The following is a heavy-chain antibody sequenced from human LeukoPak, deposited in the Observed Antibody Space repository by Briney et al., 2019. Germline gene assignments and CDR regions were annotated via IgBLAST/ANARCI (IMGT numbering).Heavy chain of an antibody. CDR2: IYYSGST. D-gene: IGHD3-3*01. CDR1: GGSISSYY. CDR3: AREVGDFWSGYYWFDP. V-gene: IGHV4-59*01. Sequence: SETLSLTCTVSGGSISSYYWSWIRQPPGKGLEWIGYIYYSGSTNYNPSLKSRVTISVDTSKNQFSLKLSSVTAADTAVYYCAREVGDFWSGYYWFDPWGRGTLVTVSS. J-gene: IGHJ5*02.